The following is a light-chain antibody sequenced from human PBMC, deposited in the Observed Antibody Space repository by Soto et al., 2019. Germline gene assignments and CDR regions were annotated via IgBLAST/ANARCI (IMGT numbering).Light chain of an antibody. CDR1: QSVSSTY. J-gene: IGKJ1*01. CDR2: GAS. Sequence: EIVLTQSPGTLSLSPGERATLSCRASQSVSSTYLAWYQQKPGQAPRLLIYGASSRATGIPDRFSGSESGTDFTLTISRLGPEDFAVYYCQQYGTSVLTFGQGTKVDIK. V-gene: IGKV3-20*01. CDR3: QQYGTSVLT.